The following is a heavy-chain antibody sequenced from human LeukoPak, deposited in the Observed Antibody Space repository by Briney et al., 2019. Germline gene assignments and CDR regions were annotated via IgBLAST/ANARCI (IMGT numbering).Heavy chain of an antibody. J-gene: IGHJ4*02. D-gene: IGHD5-12*01. Sequence: GESLKISCKASGYSFSNYWIGWVRQMPGKGLEWMGIIYPSDSETRYSPSFQGQVTISADKSISTAYLQWSSLKASDTAMYYCARPSNSGYDFWGQGALVTVSS. CDR3: ARPSNSGYDF. CDR2: IYPSDSET. V-gene: IGHV5-51*01. CDR1: GYSFSNYW.